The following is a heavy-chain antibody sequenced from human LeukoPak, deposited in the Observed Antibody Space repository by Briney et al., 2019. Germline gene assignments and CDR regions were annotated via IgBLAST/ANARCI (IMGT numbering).Heavy chain of an antibody. J-gene: IGHJ4*02. D-gene: IGHD4-17*01. CDR1: GYSFTSYW. V-gene: IGHV5-51*01. Sequence: EESLKISCKGSGYSFTSYWIGWVRQMPGKGLEWMGIIYPDDSKTRYSPSFQGQVTMSADKSINTAYLQWGSLKASDTAMYFCARSDYGDYPVDYWGQGTLVTVSS. CDR2: IYPDDSKT. CDR3: ARSDYGDYPVDY.